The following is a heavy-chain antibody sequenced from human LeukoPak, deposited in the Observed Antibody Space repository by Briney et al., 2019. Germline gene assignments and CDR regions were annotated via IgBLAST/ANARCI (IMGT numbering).Heavy chain of an antibody. CDR2: IYTSGGT. J-gene: IGHJ4*02. V-gene: IGHV4-61*02. D-gene: IGHD3-16*01. CDR3: ARDRGSFSPFDY. CDR1: GGSISSGGYY. Sequence: PSETLSLTCTVSGGSISSGGYYWSWIRQPAGKGLEWIGRIYTSGGTNYNPSLKSRVTISVDTSKNQFSLKLNSVTAADPALYYCARDRGSFSPFDYGAPEPLVTVSS.